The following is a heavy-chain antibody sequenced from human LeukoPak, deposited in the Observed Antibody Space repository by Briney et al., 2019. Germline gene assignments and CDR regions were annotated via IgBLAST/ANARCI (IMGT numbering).Heavy chain of an antibody. CDR1: GASISTYY. V-gene: IGHV4-59*01. Sequence: SETLSLTCTVSGASISTYYWSWIRQPPGKGLEWIGYIYYTGSASYNPSLKSRATISVDTSKNQFSLKLGSVTAADTAVYYCASGMGGGNGWWGQGTLVTVSS. J-gene: IGHJ1*01. CDR3: ASGMGGGNGW. D-gene: IGHD1-26*01. CDR2: IYYTGSA.